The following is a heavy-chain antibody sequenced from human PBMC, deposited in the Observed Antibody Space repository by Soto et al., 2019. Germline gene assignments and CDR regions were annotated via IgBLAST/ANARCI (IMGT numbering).Heavy chain of an antibody. V-gene: IGHV1-69*06. CDR3: ARDGVRGGWYYFDL. CDR1: GGSFCDYA. D-gene: IGHD6-19*01. CDR2: IIPKFPTG. J-gene: IGHJ4*02. Sequence: QVQLVQSGTEVKKPGSSVRVSCKVSGGSFCDYAITWVRQAPGQGLEWMGGIIPKFPTGEYAKKFQGTVKITAEKSTSTVYLEVSSLRHEDTAVYYCARDGVRGGWYYFDLWGQGTQVSVSS.